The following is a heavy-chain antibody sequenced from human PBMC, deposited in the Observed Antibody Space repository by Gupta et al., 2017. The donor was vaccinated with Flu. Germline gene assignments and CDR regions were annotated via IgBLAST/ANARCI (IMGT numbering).Heavy chain of an antibody. CDR2: MNPNSGNT. J-gene: IGHJ5*02. CDR1: GYTFTSYD. V-gene: IGHV1-8*01. D-gene: IGHD3-16*01. Sequence: QVQLVQSGAEVKKPGASVKVSCKASGYTFTSYDINWVRQATGQGLEWMGWMNPNSGNTGYAQKCQGRVTMTRNTSISTAYMELSSLRSDDTAVYYCARVVLNSAYEMNWLGPWGQGTLVTVSS. CDR3: ARVVLNSAYEMNWLGP.